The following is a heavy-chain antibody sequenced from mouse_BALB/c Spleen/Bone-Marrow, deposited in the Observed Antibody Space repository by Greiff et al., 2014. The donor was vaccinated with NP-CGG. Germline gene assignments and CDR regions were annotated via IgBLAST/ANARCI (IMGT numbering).Heavy chain of an antibody. CDR3: ARKENWAYAMDY. V-gene: IGHV1S56*01. CDR1: GYTSTSYY. D-gene: IGHD4-1*01. Sequence: VQLQQSGPELVKPGASVKMSCKASGYTSTSYYIHWVKQRPGQGLEWIGWFYPGDGSTKYNEKFKGKTTLTADKSSSTAYMLLSSLTSEDSAIYFCARKENWAYAMDYWGQGTSVTVSS. CDR2: FYPGDGST. J-gene: IGHJ4*01.